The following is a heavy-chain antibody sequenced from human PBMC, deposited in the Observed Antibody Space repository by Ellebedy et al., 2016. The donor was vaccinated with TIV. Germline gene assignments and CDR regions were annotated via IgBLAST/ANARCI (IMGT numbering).Heavy chain of an antibody. D-gene: IGHD3-22*01. CDR2: INPRGGTT. CDR3: ARARYYDSSGYFDY. CDR1: GCTFTNYY. V-gene: IGHV1-46*01. J-gene: IGHJ4*02. Sequence: ASVKVSCKASGCTFTNYYIHWVRQAPGQGLEWMGVINPRGGTTSYAQKFQGRVTMTRDTSTSTVYMELSSLRSEDTALYHCARARYYDSSGYFDYWGQGALVTVSS.